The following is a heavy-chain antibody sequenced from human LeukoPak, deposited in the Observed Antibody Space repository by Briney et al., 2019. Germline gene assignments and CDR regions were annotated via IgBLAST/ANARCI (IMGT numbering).Heavy chain of an antibody. J-gene: IGHJ6*03. CDR1: GYSFTSYW. CDR2: IYPGDSDT. D-gene: IGHD6-6*01. Sequence: GESLKISCKTSGYSFTSYWIAWVRQMPGKGLEWMGIIYPGDSDTRCSPSFQGQVTISADKSISTAYLQWSSLKASDTAMYYCARRIAARPNYYYMDVWGKGTTVTVSS. V-gene: IGHV5-51*01. CDR3: ARRIAARPNYYYMDV.